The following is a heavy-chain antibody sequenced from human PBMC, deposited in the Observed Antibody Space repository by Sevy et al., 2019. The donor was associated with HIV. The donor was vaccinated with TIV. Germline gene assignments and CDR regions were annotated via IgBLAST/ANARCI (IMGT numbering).Heavy chain of an antibody. V-gene: IGHV4-59*08. Sequence: SETLSLTCTVSGCSITSLYWNWIRQPPGKGLEWISNIYYNGHINYNPSLKSRVTLSLDTSKNQFSLMLSSVTAADTAMYYCAGENAWGRGYSWGQGTLVTVSS. CDR2: IYYNGHI. CDR3: AGENAWGRGYS. CDR1: GCSITSLY. D-gene: IGHD1-26*01. J-gene: IGHJ4*02.